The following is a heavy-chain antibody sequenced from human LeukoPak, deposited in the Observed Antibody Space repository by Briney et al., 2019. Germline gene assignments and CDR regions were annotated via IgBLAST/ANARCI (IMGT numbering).Heavy chain of an antibody. J-gene: IGHJ4*02. Sequence: GGSLRLSCAASGFSFSNYWMNWVRQAPGKGLEWVASINQDGREKYYVDSVKGRFTISRDNAKKSLVLQMNSLRGEDTAVYYCARNEIHCSSTSCFFYWGQGTLVTVSS. CDR2: INQDGREK. CDR1: GFSFSNYW. D-gene: IGHD2-2*01. CDR3: ARNEIHCSSTSCFFY. V-gene: IGHV3-7*03.